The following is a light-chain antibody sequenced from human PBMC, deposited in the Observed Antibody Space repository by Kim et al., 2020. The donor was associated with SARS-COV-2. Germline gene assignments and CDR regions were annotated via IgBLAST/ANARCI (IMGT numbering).Light chain of an antibody. CDR2: GAS. CDR3: LQHSTYPST. V-gene: IGKV1-17*01. J-gene: IGKJ5*01. CDR1: QDIRND. Sequence: DIQMTQSPSSLSASVGDRVTITCRASQDIRNDLGWYQQNPGRAPKRLIYGASSLQSGVPSRFSGSGSGTDFTLTISSVQPEDFATYFCLQHSTYPSTFGQGTRLESK.